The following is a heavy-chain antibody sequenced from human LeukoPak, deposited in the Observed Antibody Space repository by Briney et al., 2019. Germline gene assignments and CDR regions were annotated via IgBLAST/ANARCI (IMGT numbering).Heavy chain of an antibody. CDR3: ARGVTPNFDY. CDR2: ISSSSSYI. CDR1: GFTFSSYS. J-gene: IGHJ4*02. D-gene: IGHD5-18*01. V-gene: IGHV3-21*01. Sequence: PGGSLRLSCAASGFTFSSYSMNWVRQAPGKGLEWVSSISSSSSYIYYADSVKGRFTISRVNAKNSLYLQMNSLRAEDTAVYYCARGVTPNFDYWGQGTLVTVSS.